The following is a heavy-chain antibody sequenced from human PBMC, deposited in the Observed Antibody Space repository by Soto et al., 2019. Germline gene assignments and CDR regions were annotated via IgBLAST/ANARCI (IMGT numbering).Heavy chain of an antibody. CDR3: NRVRGYYGEYPNFDY. D-gene: IGHD4-17*01. Sequence: ETLSLACSVSRGSIRTSYWWTWVRQPPGKGLEWIVNIYYSGSTNYNPSLKGRVFISVDSSRRQLSLMLNSLTAADTAVYYCNRVRGYYGEYPNFDYWGQGALVTVYS. CDR1: RGSIRTSYW. J-gene: IGHJ4*02. CDR2: IYYSGST. V-gene: IGHV4-4*02.